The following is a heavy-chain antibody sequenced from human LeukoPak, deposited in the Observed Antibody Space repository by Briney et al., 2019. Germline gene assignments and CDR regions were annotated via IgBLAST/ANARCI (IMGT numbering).Heavy chain of an antibody. CDR3: ARDFNGGFHY. CDR2: TRNKANSYTS. Sequence: GGSLRLSCAASGFTFSDHYMDWVRQAPGKGLEWVGRTRNKANSYTSEYAASVKGRFTISRDASKNSLYLQMNSLKTEDTAVYYCARDFNGGFHYWGQGTLVTVSS. D-gene: IGHD3-10*01. CDR1: GFTFSDHY. J-gene: IGHJ4*02. V-gene: IGHV3-72*01.